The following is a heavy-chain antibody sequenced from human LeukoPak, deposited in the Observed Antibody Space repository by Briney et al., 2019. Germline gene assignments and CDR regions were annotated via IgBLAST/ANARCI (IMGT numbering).Heavy chain of an antibody. J-gene: IGHJ6*02. CDR1: GGSISSYY. V-gene: IGHV4-59*08. CDR3: ARQSCGGDCEHYYYYGMDV. Sequence: SETLSLTCTVSGGSISSYYWSWIRQPPGKGLEWIGYIYYSGSTNYNPSLKSRVTISVDTSKNQFSLKLSSVTAADTAVYYCARQSCGGDCEHYYYYGMDVWGQGTTVTVSS. D-gene: IGHD2-21*02. CDR2: IYYSGST.